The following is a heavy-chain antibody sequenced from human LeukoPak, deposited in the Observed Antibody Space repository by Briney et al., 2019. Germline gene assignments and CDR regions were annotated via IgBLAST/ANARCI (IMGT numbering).Heavy chain of an antibody. CDR3: AREMVKLYYGMDV. CDR1: GYTFTSYY. J-gene: IGHJ6*02. Sequence: ASVKVSCKASGYTFTSYYMHWVRQAPGQGLEWMGIINPSGGSTSYAQKFQGRVTMTRDTSTSTVYMELSSLRSEDTAGYYCAREMVKLYYGMDVWGQGTTVTVSS. D-gene: IGHD2-21*01. V-gene: IGHV1-46*01. CDR2: INPSGGST.